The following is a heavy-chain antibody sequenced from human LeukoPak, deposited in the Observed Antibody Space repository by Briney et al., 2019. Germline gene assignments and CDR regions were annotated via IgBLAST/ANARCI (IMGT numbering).Heavy chain of an antibody. J-gene: IGHJ4*02. CDR2: IFHGGST. D-gene: IGHD2-2*01. Sequence: SETLPLTCAVSDVSISSDNWWSWVRQSPGKGLEWIGEIFHGGSTNCNPSLKSRVTISIDKSKNQFSLSLTSVTAADTAVYYCAKVRGGCSRTSCYFENWGQGTLITVSS. V-gene: IGHV4-4*02. CDR1: DVSISSDNW. CDR3: AKVRGGCSRTSCYFEN.